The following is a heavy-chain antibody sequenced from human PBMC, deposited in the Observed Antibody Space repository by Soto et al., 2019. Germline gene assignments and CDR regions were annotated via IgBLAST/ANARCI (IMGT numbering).Heavy chain of an antibody. J-gene: IGHJ4*02. Sequence: SQTLSLTCAVYGGSFSGYYWSWIRQPPGKGLEWIGEINHSGSTNYNPSLKSRVTISVDTSKNQFSLKLSSVTAADTAVYYCARMYYDSSGYFRYFDYWGQGTLVTVSS. CDR1: GGSFSGYY. CDR2: INHSGST. D-gene: IGHD3-22*01. CDR3: ARMYYDSSGYFRYFDY. V-gene: IGHV4-34*01.